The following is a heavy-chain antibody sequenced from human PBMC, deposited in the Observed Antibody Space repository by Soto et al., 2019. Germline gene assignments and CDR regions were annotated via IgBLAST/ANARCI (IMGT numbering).Heavy chain of an antibody. CDR1: GFSLSRKGMS. Sequence: SGPSGEPNQTLILTCAFSGFSLSRKGMSVSWIRQPPGKALEFLALIDWEEEKFYSPSLRTRLTVSKDTSKSQVVLTLTNVDPVDTATYSCTRSTNRNEEYYFYYWGKGT. J-gene: IGHJ4*02. V-gene: IGHV2-70*01. CDR3: TRSTNRNEEYYFYY. CDR2: IDWEEEK. D-gene: IGHD1-20*01.